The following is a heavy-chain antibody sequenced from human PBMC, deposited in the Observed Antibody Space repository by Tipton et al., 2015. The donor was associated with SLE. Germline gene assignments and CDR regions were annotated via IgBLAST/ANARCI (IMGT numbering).Heavy chain of an antibody. CDR2: ISHSGGT. J-gene: IGHJ5*02. V-gene: IGHV4-34*01. CDR1: GGSFTGYF. Sequence: TLSLTCAVYGGSFTGYFWTWIRQSPGKGLEWIGEISHSGGTNYNPSLKSRVIISVDTSKNQFSLKLSSVTAADTAVYYCARDRPDSPQGWFDPWGQGTLVTVSS. D-gene: IGHD3-22*01. CDR3: ARDRPDSPQGWFDP.